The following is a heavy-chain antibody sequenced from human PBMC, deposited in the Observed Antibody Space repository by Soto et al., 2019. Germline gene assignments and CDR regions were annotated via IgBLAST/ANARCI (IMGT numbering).Heavy chain of an antibody. CDR2: IIPIFGTA. Sequence: QVQLVQSGAEVKKPGSSVKVSCKASGGTFSSYAISWVRQAPGQGLEWMGGIIPIFGTANYAQKFQGRVTITADESTRTAYVEMRSLRSEDTAVYYCAREGEHQLDRLRQRPKGFRYYFDYWGQGTLGTVSS. V-gene: IGHV1-69*01. CDR3: AREGEHQLDRLRQRPKGFRYYFDY. D-gene: IGHD1-1*01. J-gene: IGHJ4*02. CDR1: GGTFSSYA.